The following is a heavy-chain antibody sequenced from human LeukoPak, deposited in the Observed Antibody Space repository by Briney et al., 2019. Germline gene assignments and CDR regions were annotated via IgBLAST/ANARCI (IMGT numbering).Heavy chain of an antibody. D-gene: IGHD3-10*01. CDR3: ARRDYYGSGSYWGAFDY. CDR2: VYPGDSDSDT. V-gene: IGHV5-51*01. CDR1: GYSLTTYW. Sequence: GESLKISCKGSGYSLTTYWIGWVRQMPGKGLEWMGVVYPGDSDSDTKYSPSFQGQVTISADKSISTAYLQWSSLKASDTAIYYCARRDYYGSGSYWGAFDYWGQGTLVTVSS. J-gene: IGHJ4*02.